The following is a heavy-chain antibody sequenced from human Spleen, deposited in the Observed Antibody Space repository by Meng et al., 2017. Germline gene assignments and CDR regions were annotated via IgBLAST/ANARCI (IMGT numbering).Heavy chain of an antibody. V-gene: IGHV3-15*01. CDR1: GFNFINAY. Sequence: EWQLLESGGGLIKPGGSLRLSCEGSGFNFINAYMTWVRQVPGKGLEWVGRIKSKPDGETIDYGAPVKGRFTISRDDSKNTVYLQMNSLKTEDTAIYYCCGHTDNWGQGTQVTVSS. CDR2: IKSKPDGETI. D-gene: IGHD5-18*01. J-gene: IGHJ4*02. CDR3: CGHTDN.